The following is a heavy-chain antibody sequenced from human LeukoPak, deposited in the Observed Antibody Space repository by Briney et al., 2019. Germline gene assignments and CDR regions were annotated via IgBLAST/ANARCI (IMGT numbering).Heavy chain of an antibody. V-gene: IGHV4-59*01. D-gene: IGHD3-9*01. CDR1: GDSIRGFY. Sequence: SETLSLTCSVSGDSIRGFYWSWIRQSPGKALEWIGYFYYNGDTNYNPALESRVTISVDTSKNQFYLKLSSVTAADTAVYYCARWNYDIFTGYRYFDFWGLGTLVTVSS. CDR2: FYYNGDT. CDR3: ARWNYDIFTGYRYFDF. J-gene: IGHJ4*02.